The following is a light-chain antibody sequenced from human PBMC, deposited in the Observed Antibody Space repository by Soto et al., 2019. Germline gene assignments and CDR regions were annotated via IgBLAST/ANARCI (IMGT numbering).Light chain of an antibody. V-gene: IGKV3-11*01. CDR1: QTVNSR. CDR3: HQRQSWPRT. CDR2: HTS. Sequence: EMVMTQSPATLSVSPGERATLSCRASQTVNSRLAWYQHKPGQAPRLLIYHTSNRATGIPARFSGSGSGTDFTLTISSLEPEDFAVYYCHQRQSWPRTFGQGTKV. J-gene: IGKJ1*01.